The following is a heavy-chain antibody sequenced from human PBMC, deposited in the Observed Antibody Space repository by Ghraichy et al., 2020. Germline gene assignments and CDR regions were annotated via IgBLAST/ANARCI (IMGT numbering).Heavy chain of an antibody. CDR2: ISYDGSNK. V-gene: IGHV3-30-3*01. Sequence: GGSLRLSCAASGFTFSSYAMHWVRQAPGKGLEWVAVISYDGSNKYYADSVKGRFTISRDNSKNTLYLQMNSLRAEDTAVYYCRVAEDSTQLAEDYYYYYGMDVWGQGTTVTVSS. D-gene: IGHD2/OR15-2a*01. CDR3: RVAEDSTQLAEDYYYYYGMDV. J-gene: IGHJ6*02. CDR1: GFTFSSYA.